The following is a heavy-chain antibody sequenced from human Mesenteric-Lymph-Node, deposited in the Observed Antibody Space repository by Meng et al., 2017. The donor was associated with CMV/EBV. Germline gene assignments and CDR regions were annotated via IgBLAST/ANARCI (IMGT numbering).Heavy chain of an antibody. CDR2: IKKDGSAK. CDR1: GFSFSSYE. J-gene: IGHJ6*02. Sequence: ETLSLTCAASGFSFSSYEMNWVRQAPGKGLEWVANIKKDGSAKDYVDSVKGRFTISRDNAKTSLYLQMNSLRVEDTAVYYCARDTFTYSSGWYARDYYHYGLDVWGQGTTVTVSS. V-gene: IGHV3-7*01. D-gene: IGHD6-19*01. CDR3: ARDTFTYSSGWYARDYYHYGLDV.